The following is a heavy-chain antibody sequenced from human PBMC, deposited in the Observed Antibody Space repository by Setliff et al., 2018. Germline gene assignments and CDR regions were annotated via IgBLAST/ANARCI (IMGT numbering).Heavy chain of an antibody. D-gene: IGHD3-3*01. Sequence: SETLSLTCSLSGVTIGGNNYYYWAWIRQPPGKGLEWIGTISYSGGVFYNPSLNSRVTISLDTSKNHFSLKLRSVTAEDSAVYYCASPGRDNLDSPFDAFDIWGQGTKGT. CDR3: ASPGRDNLDSPFDAFDI. CDR1: GVTIGGNNYYY. CDR2: ISYSGGV. V-gene: IGHV4-39*02. J-gene: IGHJ3*02.